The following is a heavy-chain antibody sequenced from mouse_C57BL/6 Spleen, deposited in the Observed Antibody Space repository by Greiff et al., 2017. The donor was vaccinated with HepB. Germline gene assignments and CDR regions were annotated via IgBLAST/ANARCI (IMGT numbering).Heavy chain of an antibody. V-gene: IGHV2-2*01. CDR2: IWSGGST. CDR3: ARIGDYGNSYYAMDY. CDR1: GFSLTSYG. D-gene: IGHD2-1*01. J-gene: IGHJ4*01. Sequence: VKLVESGPGLVQPSQSLSITCTVSGFSLTSYGVHWVRQSPGKGLEWLGVIWSGGSTDYNAAFISRLSISKDNSKSQVFFKMNSLQADDTAIYYCARIGDYGNSYYAMDYWGQGTSVTVSS.